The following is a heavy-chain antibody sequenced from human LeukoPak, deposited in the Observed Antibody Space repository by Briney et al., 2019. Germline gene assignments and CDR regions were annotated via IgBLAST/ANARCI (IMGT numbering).Heavy chain of an antibody. CDR3: ARRGGYGDSYWYFDL. CDR2: INWNGGST. D-gene: IGHD4-17*01. CDR1: GFTFDDYG. Sequence: GGSLRLSCAASGFTFDDYGMSWVRQAPGKGLEWVSGINWNGGSTGYADSVKGRFTISRDNAKNSLYLQMNSLGADDTAVYYCARRGGYGDSYWYFDLWGRGTLVTVSS. V-gene: IGHV3-20*04. J-gene: IGHJ2*01.